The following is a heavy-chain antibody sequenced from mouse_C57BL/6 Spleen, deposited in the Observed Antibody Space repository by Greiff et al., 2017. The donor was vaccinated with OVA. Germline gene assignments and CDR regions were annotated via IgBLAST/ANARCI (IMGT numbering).Heavy chain of an antibody. Sequence: QVQLQQPGAELVMPGASVKLSCKASGYTFTSYWMHWVKQRPGQGLEWIGEIDPSDSYTNYNQKFKGKSTLTVDKSSSPAYMQLSSLTSEDSAVYYCARLDYYGSSLYFDYWGQGTTLTVSS. CDR2: IDPSDSYT. CDR1: GYTFTSYW. D-gene: IGHD1-1*01. J-gene: IGHJ2*01. V-gene: IGHV1-69*01. CDR3: ARLDYYGSSLYFDY.